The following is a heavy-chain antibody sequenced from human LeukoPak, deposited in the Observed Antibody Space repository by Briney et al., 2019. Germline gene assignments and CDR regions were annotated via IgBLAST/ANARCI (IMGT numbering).Heavy chain of an antibody. D-gene: IGHD4-23*01. CDR1: GGSVSSSSYY. CDR2: IYYSGST. J-gene: IGHJ4*02. CDR3: ARLFTVVANFDY. Sequence: SETLSLTCTVSGGSVSSSSYYWGWIRQPPGKGLEWIGSIYYSGSTYYNPSLKSRVTISVDTSKNQFSLKLSSVTAADTAVYYCARLFTVVANFDYWGQGTLVTVSS. V-gene: IGHV4-39*01.